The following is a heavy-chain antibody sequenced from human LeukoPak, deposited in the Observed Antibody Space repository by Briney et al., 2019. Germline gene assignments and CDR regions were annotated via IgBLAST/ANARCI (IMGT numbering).Heavy chain of an antibody. V-gene: IGHV4-4*07. D-gene: IGHD2-2*02. Sequence: PSETLSLTCTVSGGSISSYYWSWIRQPAGKGLEWIGCIYTSGSTNYNPSLKSRVTMSVDTSKNQFSLKLSSVTAADTAVYYCARESRVVVPAAIQGDRWFDPWGQGTLVTVSS. J-gene: IGHJ5*02. CDR2: IYTSGST. CDR3: ARESRVVVPAAIQGDRWFDP. CDR1: GGSISSYY.